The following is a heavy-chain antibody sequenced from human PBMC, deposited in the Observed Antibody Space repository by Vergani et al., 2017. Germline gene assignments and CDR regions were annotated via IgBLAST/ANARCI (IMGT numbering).Heavy chain of an antibody. V-gene: IGHV5-51*01. J-gene: IGHJ5*02. CDR3: ARSTTCELLCFGEFWFDP. CDR2: IYPGDSDT. CDR1: GYSFTSYW. Sequence: EVQLVQSGAEVKKPGESLKISCKGSGYSFTSYWIGWVRQMPGKGLECMGIIYPGDSDTRYSPSFQGQVTISADNSISTAYLQWSSLKASYTAMYYCARSTTCELLCFGEFWFDPWGQGTLVTVSS. D-gene: IGHD3-10*01.